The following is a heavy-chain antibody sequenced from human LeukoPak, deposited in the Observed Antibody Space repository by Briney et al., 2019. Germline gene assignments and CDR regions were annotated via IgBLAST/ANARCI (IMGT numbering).Heavy chain of an antibody. J-gene: IGHJ6*03. CDR1: GVSIKSNSW. V-gene: IGHV4-4*02. Sequence: SETLSLTCDVSGVSIKSNSWWSWVRQTPGKGLEWIGEIFHSGNTDYNPSLKSRVTISVDTSRNQFSLNLTSVTAADTAVYYCARGAYYIDVWGVGTTVTVSS. CDR2: IFHSGNT. CDR3: ARGAYYIDV.